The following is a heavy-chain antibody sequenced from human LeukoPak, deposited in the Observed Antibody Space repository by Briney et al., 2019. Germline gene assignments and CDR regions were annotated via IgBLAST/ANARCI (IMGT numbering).Heavy chain of an antibody. CDR1: GYTLTELS. CDR3: ATVFRYSGSYYPFFDY. Sequence: GASVKVSCKVSGYTLTELSMHWVRQAPGKGLEWMGGFDPEDGETIYAQKFQGRVTMTEDTSTDTAYMELSSLGSEDTAVYYCATVFRYSGSYYPFFDYWGQGTLVTVSS. V-gene: IGHV1-24*01. D-gene: IGHD1-26*01. CDR2: FDPEDGET. J-gene: IGHJ4*02.